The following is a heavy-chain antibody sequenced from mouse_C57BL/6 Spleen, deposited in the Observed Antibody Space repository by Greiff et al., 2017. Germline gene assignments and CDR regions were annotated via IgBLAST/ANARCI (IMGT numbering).Heavy chain of an antibody. CDR1: GFTFSSYA. D-gene: IGHD2-3*01. CDR2: ISSGGDYI. CDR3: TRGRYDGYSTGPFAY. V-gene: IGHV5-9-1*02. Sequence: EVKVVESGEGLVKPGGSLKLSCAASGFTFSSYAMSWVRQTPEKRLEWVAYISSGGDYIYYADTVKGRFTISRDNARNTLYLQMSSLKSEDTAMYYCTRGRYDGYSTGPFAYWGQGTLVTVSA. J-gene: IGHJ3*01.